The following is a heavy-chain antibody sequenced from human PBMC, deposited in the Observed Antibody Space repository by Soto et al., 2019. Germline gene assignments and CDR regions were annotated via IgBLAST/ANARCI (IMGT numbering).Heavy chain of an antibody. D-gene: IGHD3-22*01. CDR1: GGSISSYY. V-gene: IGHV4-59*01. CDR3: ARDGSDSSGLVGAFDI. J-gene: IGHJ3*02. Sequence: SETLSLTCTVSGGSISSYYWSWIRQPPGKGLEWIGYIYYSGSTNYNPSLKSRVTISVDTSKNQFSLKLSSVTAADTAVYYCARDGSDSSGLVGAFDIWGQGTMVTVSS. CDR2: IYYSGST.